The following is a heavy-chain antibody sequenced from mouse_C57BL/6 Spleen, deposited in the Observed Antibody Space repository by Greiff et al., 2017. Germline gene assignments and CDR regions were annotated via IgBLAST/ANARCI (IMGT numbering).Heavy chain of an antibody. V-gene: IGHV5-16*01. CDR2: INYDGSST. CDR3: ARDRGYDYAAMDY. CDR1: GFTFSDYY. J-gene: IGHJ4*01. D-gene: IGHD2-10*02. Sequence: EVKVVESEGGLVQPGSSMKLSCTASGFTFSDYYMAWVRQVPEKGLEWVANINYDGSSTYYLDSLKSRFIISRDNAKNILYLQMSSLKSEDTATYYCARDRGYDYAAMDYWGQGTSVTVSS.